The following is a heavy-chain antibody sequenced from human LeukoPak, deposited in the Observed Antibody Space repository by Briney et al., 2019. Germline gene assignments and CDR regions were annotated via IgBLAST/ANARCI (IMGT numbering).Heavy chain of an antibody. J-gene: IGHJ5*02. D-gene: IGHD3-10*01. CDR3: TRDHDVRQAEPSFDP. Sequence: ASVKVSCKASGYTFTNFFLHWVRQAPGQDLERMGRINPNTGATNYGHMFQGRVSMTRDTSISTAYMEMTRLRSDDTAIYYCTRDHDVRQAEPSFDPWGQGTLVTVSS. CDR2: INPNTGAT. V-gene: IGHV1-2*06. CDR1: GYTFTNFF.